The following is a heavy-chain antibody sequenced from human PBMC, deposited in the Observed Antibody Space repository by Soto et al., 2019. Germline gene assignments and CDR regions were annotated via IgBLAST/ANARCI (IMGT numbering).Heavy chain of an antibody. CDR3: AKDAYPIWSGSNWFEP. D-gene: IGHD3-3*01. J-gene: IGHJ5*02. CDR1: GFTFSSHA. Sequence: PGGSLRLSCAASGFTFSSHAMSWVRQAPGKGLEWVSAISGSGGSTYYADSVKGRFTISRDNSKNTLYLQMNSLRAEDTAVYYCAKDAYPIWSGSNWFEPWGQGTLVTVSS. CDR2: ISGSGGST. V-gene: IGHV3-23*01.